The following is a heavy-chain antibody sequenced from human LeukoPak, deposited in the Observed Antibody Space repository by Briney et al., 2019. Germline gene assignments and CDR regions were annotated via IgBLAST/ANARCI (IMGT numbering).Heavy chain of an antibody. D-gene: IGHD6-13*01. V-gene: IGHV3-48*03. J-gene: IGHJ4*02. CDR1: GFTFRSYE. CDR3: ASGNDLIAAAGSLFDY. CDR2: ISSGGSTI. Sequence: PGGSLRLSCAASGFTFRSYEMNWVRQAPGKGLEWVSYISSGGSTIYYVDSVKGRFTISRDNAKNSLYLQMNSLRAEDTAVYYCASGNDLIAAAGSLFDYWGQGTLVTVSS.